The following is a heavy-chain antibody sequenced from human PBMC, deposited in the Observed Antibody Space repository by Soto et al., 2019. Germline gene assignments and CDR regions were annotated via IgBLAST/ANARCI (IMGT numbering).Heavy chain of an antibody. J-gene: IGHJ5*02. CDR1: GGTFSSYA. CDR2: IIPIFGTA. Sequence: SVKVSCKASGGTFSSYAISWVRQAPGQGLEWMGGIIPIFGTANYAQKFQGRVTITADKSTSTAYMELSSLRSEDTAVYYCASNQYSSSARWFDPWGQGTLVTVSS. CDR3: ASNQYSSSARWFDP. V-gene: IGHV1-69*06. D-gene: IGHD6-6*01.